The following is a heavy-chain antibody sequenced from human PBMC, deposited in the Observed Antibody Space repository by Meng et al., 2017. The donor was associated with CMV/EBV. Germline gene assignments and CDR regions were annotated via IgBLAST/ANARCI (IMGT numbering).Heavy chain of an antibody. D-gene: IGHD2-2*02. Sequence: SVKVSCKASGGTFSSYAISWVRQAPGQGLEWMGGIIPILGIANYAQKFQGRVTITADKSTSTAYMELSSLRSEDTAVYYCALRPYCSSTSCYNDYWGQGTQVTVSS. CDR1: GGTFSSYA. CDR2: IIPILGIA. J-gene: IGHJ4*02. CDR3: ALRPYCSSTSCYNDY. V-gene: IGHV1-69*10.